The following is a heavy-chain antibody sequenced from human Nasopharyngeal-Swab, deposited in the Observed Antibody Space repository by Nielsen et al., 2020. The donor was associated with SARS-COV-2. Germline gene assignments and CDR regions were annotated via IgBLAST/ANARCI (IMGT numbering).Heavy chain of an antibody. D-gene: IGHD2-2*02. J-gene: IGHJ6*03. CDR3: ARALYCSSTSCYTPYYYYYYMDV. CDR2: IGTAGDT. CDR1: GFTFSSYD. Sequence: GKSLKISCAASGFTFSSYDMHWVRQATGKGLEWVSAIGTAGDTYYPGSVKGRFTISRENAKNSLYLQMNSLRAEDTAVYYCARALYCSSTSCYTPYYYYYYMDVWGKGTTVTVSS. V-gene: IGHV3-13*01.